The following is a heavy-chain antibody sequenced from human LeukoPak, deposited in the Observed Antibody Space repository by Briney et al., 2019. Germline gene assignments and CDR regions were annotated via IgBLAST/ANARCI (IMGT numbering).Heavy chain of an antibody. V-gene: IGHV3-48*03. Sequence: GGSLRLSCAASGFTFSNYEMNWVRQAPGKGLEWISYISTSGNPIFYADSVKGRFTISRDNAKNSLYLQMNSLRAEDTAVYYCARGFAPHDYWGQGTPVTVSS. CDR2: ISTSGNPI. CDR1: GFTFSNYE. J-gene: IGHJ4*02. CDR3: ARGFAPHDY.